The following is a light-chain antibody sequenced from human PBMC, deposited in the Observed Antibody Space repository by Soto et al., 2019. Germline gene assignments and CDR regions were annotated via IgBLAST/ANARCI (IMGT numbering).Light chain of an antibody. Sequence: EIVMTQSPATLSVSPGERATLSCGAGQSVSSNLAWYQQKPGQAPRLLIYGASTRATGIPARFSGSGSGTEFTLTIRSLQSEDFAVYYCQQYNNWLALTFGGGTKVEIK. J-gene: IGKJ4*01. CDR3: QQYNNWLALT. V-gene: IGKV3-15*01. CDR2: GAS. CDR1: QSVSSN.